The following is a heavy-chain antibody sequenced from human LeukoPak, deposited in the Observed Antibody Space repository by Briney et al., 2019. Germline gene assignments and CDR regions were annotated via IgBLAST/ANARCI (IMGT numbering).Heavy chain of an antibody. CDR2: IYYSGST. V-gene: IGHV4-31*03. D-gene: IGHD2-21*02. CDR1: GGSISSGGYY. J-gene: IGHJ5*02. CDR3: ARDLRAYCGGDCYRFDP. Sequence: PSETLSLTCTVSGGSISSGGYYWSWIHQHPGKGLEWIGYIYYSGSTYYNPSLKSRVTISVDTSKNQFSLKLSSVTAADTAVYYCARDLRAYCGGDCYRFDPWGQGTLVTVSS.